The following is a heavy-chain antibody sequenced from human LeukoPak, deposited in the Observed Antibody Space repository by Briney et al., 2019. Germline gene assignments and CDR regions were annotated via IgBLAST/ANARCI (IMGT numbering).Heavy chain of an antibody. D-gene: IGHD6-13*01. V-gene: IGHV1-8*01. J-gene: IGHJ4*02. CDR1: GYTFTSYD. CDR2: MNPNSGNT. Sequence: ASVKVSCKASGYTFTSYDINWVRQATGQGLEWMGWMNPNSGNTGYAQKFQGRVTMTRNTSISTAYMELSSLRSEDTAVYYCARAKAAAGTDSFDYWGQGTLVTVSS. CDR3: ARAKAAAGTDSFDY.